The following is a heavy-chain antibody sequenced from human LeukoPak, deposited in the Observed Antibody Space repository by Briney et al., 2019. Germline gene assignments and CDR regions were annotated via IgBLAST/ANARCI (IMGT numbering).Heavy chain of an antibody. V-gene: IGHV3-74*03. Sequence: PGGSLRLSCAASGLTFNSYWMHWVRQVAGKGLVWVARINGDASNTTYADSVKGRFTISRDNAKNTLHLQMNSLRAEDTAVYYCARGDSRGYYYTSGFDPWGQGTLVTVSS. D-gene: IGHD3-22*01. CDR1: GLTFNSYW. CDR2: INGDASNT. CDR3: ARGDSRGYYYTSGFDP. J-gene: IGHJ5*02.